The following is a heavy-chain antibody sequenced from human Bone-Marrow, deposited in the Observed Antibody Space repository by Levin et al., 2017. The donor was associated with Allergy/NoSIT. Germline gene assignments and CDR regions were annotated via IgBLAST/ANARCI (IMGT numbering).Heavy chain of an antibody. J-gene: IGHJ4*02. V-gene: IGHV5-51*01. CDR3: ARRYCTGFTCYPFDY. CDR2: IYSGNSDT. Sequence: RGESLKISCKVSAYNFANYWIGWVRQMPGKGLEWMGIIYSGNSDTRYSPSFQGQVTISVDKSITTAYLQWSSLKASDTAVYYCARRYCTGFTCYPFDYWGQGTLVTVSS. CDR1: AYNFANYW. D-gene: IGHD2-8*02.